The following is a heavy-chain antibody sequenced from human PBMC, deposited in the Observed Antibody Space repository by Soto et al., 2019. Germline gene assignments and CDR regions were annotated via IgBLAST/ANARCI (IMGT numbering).Heavy chain of an antibody. CDR1: GFTFDDNA. D-gene: IGHD3-16*01. J-gene: IGHJ4*02. CDR2: INWKSDI. Sequence: GGSLRLSCAVSGFTFDDNAMHWVRQAPEKGLEWVSGINWKSDIGYADSVKGRFTISRDNAENSLYLQMNSLRAEDAALYSCASSQGRGGRTTFIYWGQGTQVTVSS. CDR3: ASSQGRGGRTTFIY. V-gene: IGHV3-9*01.